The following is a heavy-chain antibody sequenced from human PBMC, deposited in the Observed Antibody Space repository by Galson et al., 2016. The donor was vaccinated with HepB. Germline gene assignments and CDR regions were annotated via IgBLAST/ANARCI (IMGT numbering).Heavy chain of an antibody. CDR1: GFTFSTYA. CDR3: ARDQWAAGMDV. D-gene: IGHD1-26*01. Sequence: SLRLSCAVSGFTFSTYAMHWVRQSPGKGLEWVAVISHDGSNKFHADSVKGRFTISRDSSKNTLFLQMNSMRAEDTAIFYCARDQWAAGMDVWGQGTTVTVS. CDR2: ISHDGSNK. V-gene: IGHV3-30-3*01. J-gene: IGHJ6*02.